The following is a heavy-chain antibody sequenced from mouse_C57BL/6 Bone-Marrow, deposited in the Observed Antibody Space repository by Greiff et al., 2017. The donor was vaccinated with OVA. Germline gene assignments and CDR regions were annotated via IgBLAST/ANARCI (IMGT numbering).Heavy chain of an antibody. Sequence: EVQLKQSGAELVRPGASVKLSCTASGFNIKDDYMHWVKQRPEQGLEWIGWIDPENGDTEYASKFQGKATITADTSSNTAYLQLSSLTSEDTAVYYCTAYYSNCPYWYFDVWGTGTTVTVSS. V-gene: IGHV14-4*01. J-gene: IGHJ1*03. CDR3: TAYYSNCPYWYFDV. CDR1: GFNIKDDY. CDR2: IDPENGDT. D-gene: IGHD2-5*01.